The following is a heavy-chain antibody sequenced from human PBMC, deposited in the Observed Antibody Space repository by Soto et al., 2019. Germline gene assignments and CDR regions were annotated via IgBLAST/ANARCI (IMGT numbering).Heavy chain of an antibody. CDR3: ARVTSMVRGVIDNWFDP. Sequence: QVPLVQSGAEVKKPGSSVTVSCKASGGTFSSYAIHWVRQAPGQGLEWMGGIIPMYGPAKYAQRVQGRVTITAYEYTTTVYMELTSLTSQDTAVYYCARVTSMVRGVIDNWFDPWGHGTLVTVSS. D-gene: IGHD3-10*01. V-gene: IGHV1-69*01. CDR2: IIPMYGPA. CDR1: GGTFSSYA. J-gene: IGHJ5*02.